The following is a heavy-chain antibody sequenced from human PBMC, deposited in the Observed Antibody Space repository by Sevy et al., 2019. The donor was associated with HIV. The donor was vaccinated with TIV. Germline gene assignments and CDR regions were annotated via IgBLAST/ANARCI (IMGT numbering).Heavy chain of an antibody. CDR3: ARAEVATGGYDY. J-gene: IGHJ4*02. D-gene: IGHD5-12*01. Sequence: SQTLSLTCAISGDSVASSSAAWNWIRQSPSRGLVWLGRTYYRSKWYTDYALSVKSRIIINPDTSKNQFSLQLNSVTPEDTAVYYCARAEVATGGYDYWGQGTLVTVSS. CDR1: GDSVASSSAA. CDR2: TYYRSKWYT. V-gene: IGHV6-1*01.